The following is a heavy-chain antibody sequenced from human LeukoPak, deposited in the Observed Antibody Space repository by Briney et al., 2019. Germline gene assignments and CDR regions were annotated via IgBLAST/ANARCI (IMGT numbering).Heavy chain of an antibody. CDR2: ISGSGDKT. D-gene: IGHD3-22*01. CDR1: GFTFSSNG. V-gene: IGHV3-23*01. Sequence: PGGSLRLSCAASGFTFSSNGMSWVRKAPGKGLEWVSSISGSGDKTYYADSVKGRFTIFRDNSKSTMYLQMNSLRAEDTAVYHCAKTNGYYDLWGQGTLVIVSS. J-gene: IGHJ4*02. CDR3: AKTNGYYDL.